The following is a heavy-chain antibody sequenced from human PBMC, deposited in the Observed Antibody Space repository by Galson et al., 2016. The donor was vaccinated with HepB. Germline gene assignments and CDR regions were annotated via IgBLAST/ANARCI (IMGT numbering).Heavy chain of an antibody. CDR3: ARFRDCTGGICFSDLWNDSDYDGMDV. CDR2: ISASSGHG. V-gene: IGHV1-18*01. Sequence: SVKVSCKASGYIFSNYGITWVRQAPGQGLEWMGWISASSGHGNYAQKVKDRVTLTTDTATTTAYMELRSLRFDDTAVYYCARFRDCTGGICFSDLWNDSDYDGMDVWGRGTTVTVSS. J-gene: IGHJ6*04. D-gene: IGHD2-8*02. CDR1: GYIFSNYG.